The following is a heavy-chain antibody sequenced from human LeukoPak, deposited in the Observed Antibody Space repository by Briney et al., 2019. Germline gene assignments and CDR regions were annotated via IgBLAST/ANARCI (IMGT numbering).Heavy chain of an antibody. V-gene: IGHV1-69*04. Sequence: SVKVSCKASGGTFSSYAISWVRQAPGQGLEWMGRIIPILGIANCAQKFQGRVTMTRDTSTSTVYMELSSLRSEDTAVYYCARGAYRGSYYYWGQGTLVTVSS. CDR1: GGTFSSYA. CDR3: ARGAYRGSYYY. D-gene: IGHD1-26*01. CDR2: IIPILGIA. J-gene: IGHJ4*02.